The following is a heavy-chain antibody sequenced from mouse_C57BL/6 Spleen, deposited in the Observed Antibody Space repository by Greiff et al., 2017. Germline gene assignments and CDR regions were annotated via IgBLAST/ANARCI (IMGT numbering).Heavy chain of an antibody. V-gene: IGHV1-54*01. CDR3: ARGGTGGWFAY. CDR2: INPGSGGT. Sequence: VQLQQSGAELVRPGTSVKVSCTASGYAFTNYLIEWVKQRPGQGLEWIGVINPGSGGTNYNEKFKGKATLTADKSSSTAYMQLSSLTSEDSAVYFCARGGTGGWFAYWGQGTLVTVSA. D-gene: IGHD3-3*01. CDR1: GYAFTNYL. J-gene: IGHJ3*01.